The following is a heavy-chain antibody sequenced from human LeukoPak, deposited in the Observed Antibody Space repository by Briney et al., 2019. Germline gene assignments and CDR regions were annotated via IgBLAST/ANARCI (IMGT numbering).Heavy chain of an antibody. CDR2: IDPSDSYT. D-gene: IGHD3-10*01. CDR3: ARHGYYYGSGSSWFDP. Sequence: GESLKISCKGSGYSFTSYWISWVRQMPGKGLEWMGRIDPSDSYTNYSPSFQGHVTISADKSISTAYLQWSSLEASDTAMYYCARHGYYYGSGSSWFDPWGQGTLVTVSS. CDR1: GYSFTSYW. J-gene: IGHJ5*02. V-gene: IGHV5-10-1*01.